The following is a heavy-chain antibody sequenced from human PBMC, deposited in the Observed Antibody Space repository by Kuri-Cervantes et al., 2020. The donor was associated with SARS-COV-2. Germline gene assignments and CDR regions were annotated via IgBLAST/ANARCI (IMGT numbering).Heavy chain of an antibody. D-gene: IGHD3-3*01. V-gene: IGHV3-30*04. CDR3: ARAPEPYYDFWSGLYYYYYYGMDV. Sequence: GGSLRLSCVASGFTFRTYAVHWVRQPPGKGLEWVAVISYDESNKYYADSVKGRFTISRDNSKNSLYLQMNSLRAEDTAVYYCARAPEPYYDFWSGLYYYYYYGMDVRGQGTTVTVSS. J-gene: IGHJ6*02. CDR1: GFTFRTYA. CDR2: ISYDESNK.